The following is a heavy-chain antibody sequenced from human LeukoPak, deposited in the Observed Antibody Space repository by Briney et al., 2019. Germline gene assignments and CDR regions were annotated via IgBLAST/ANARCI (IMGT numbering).Heavy chain of an antibody. CDR3: AKAPDSSGFPSYFDS. Sequence: GGSLRLSCAVSGFTFSTFAMNWVRQAPGKWLEWVSSLSDSAVSSYYADSVKGRFTISRDNSKNTLYLQMNSLRAEDTATYYCAKAPDSSGFPSYFDSWGQGTLVAVSS. D-gene: IGHD3-22*01. J-gene: IGHJ4*02. CDR1: GFTFSTFA. V-gene: IGHV3-23*01. CDR2: LSDSAVSS.